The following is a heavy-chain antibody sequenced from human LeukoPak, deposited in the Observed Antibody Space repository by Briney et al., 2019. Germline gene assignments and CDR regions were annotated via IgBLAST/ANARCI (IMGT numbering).Heavy chain of an antibody. J-gene: IGHJ4*02. CDR3: AREMSNDY. CDR2: ISSSSSTI. V-gene: IGHV3-48*04. CDR1: GFTFSSYS. Sequence: GGSLRLSRAASGFTFSSYSMNWVRQAPGKGLEWVSYISSSSSTIYYADSVKGRFTISRDNAKNSLYLQMNSLRAEDTAVYYCAREMSNDYWGQGTLVTVSS.